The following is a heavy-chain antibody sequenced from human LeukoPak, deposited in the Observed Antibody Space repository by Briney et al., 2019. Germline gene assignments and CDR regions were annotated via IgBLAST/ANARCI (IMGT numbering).Heavy chain of an antibody. CDR1: GGSISSGGYY. CDR3: AGRYYDFWSGKLTDLRHYYYMDV. V-gene: IGHV4-30-2*01. J-gene: IGHJ6*03. D-gene: IGHD3-3*01. Sequence: SETLSLTCTVSGGSISSGGYYWSWIRQPPGKGLEWIGYIYHSGSTYYNPSLKSRVTISVDRSKNQFSLKLSSVTAADTAVYYCAGRYYDFWSGKLTDLRHYYYMDVWGKGTTVTVSS. CDR2: IYHSGST.